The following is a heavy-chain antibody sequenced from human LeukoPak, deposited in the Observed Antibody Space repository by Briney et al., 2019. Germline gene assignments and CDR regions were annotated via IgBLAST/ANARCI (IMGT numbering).Heavy chain of an antibody. CDR1: GFTFSSYA. D-gene: IGHD1-1*01. CDR3: AQVPSPVHYYYGMDV. V-gene: IGHV3-23*01. J-gene: IGHJ6*02. CDR2: ISGSGGST. Sequence: GGSLRLSCAASGFTFSSYAMSGVRQAPGKGREWGSAISGSGGSTYYAASVKGRFTISEDNSKNPLYLQMNSLSGEDSVVQYWAQVPSPVHYYYGMDVWGQGTTVTVSS.